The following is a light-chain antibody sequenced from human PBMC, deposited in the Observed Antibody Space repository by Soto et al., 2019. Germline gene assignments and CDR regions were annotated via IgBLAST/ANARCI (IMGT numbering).Light chain of an antibody. CDR1: NIGSKS. J-gene: IGLJ2*01. CDR2: DDR. Sequence: SYELTQPPSVSVAPGQTARITCGGNNIGSKSVHWYQQKPGQAPVLVVYDDRDRPSGIPERFSGSNSGNTATLTISRVEAGDESYYYCQVCDSSSEHVVFGGGTKETV. V-gene: IGLV3-21*02. CDR3: QVCDSSSEHVV.